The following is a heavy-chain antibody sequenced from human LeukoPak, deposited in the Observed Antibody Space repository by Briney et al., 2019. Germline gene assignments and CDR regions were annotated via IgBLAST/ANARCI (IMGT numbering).Heavy chain of an antibody. J-gene: IGHJ4*02. Sequence: GGSLRLSCAASGFTFSSYGMHWVRQAPGKGLEWVAFIRYDGSNKYYADSVKGRFTISRDNSKNTLYLQMNSLRAEDTAVYYCARCERSSWSDSPDYWGQGTLVTVSS. D-gene: IGHD6-13*01. CDR2: IRYDGSNK. CDR1: GFTFSSYG. CDR3: ARCERSSWSDSPDY. V-gene: IGHV3-30*02.